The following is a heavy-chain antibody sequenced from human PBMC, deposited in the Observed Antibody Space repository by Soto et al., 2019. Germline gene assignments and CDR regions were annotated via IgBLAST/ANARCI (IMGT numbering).Heavy chain of an antibody. CDR3: VVIKPRGY. CDR1: GFTFSSYS. CDR2: ISSSSITI. J-gene: IGHJ4*02. Sequence: QPGGSLRLSCAASGFTFSSYSINWVRQAPGKGLEWVSYISSSSITIYYADSVEGRFTISRDNAKNSLYLQMNSLRDEDTAVYYCVVIKPRGYWGQGTLVPVSS. D-gene: IGHD3-3*01. V-gene: IGHV3-48*02.